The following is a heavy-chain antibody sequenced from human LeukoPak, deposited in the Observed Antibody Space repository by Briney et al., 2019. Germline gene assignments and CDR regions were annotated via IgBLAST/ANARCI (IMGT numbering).Heavy chain of an antibody. V-gene: IGHV3-23*01. Sequence: GGSLRLSCAASGFTFSSYAMSWVRQAPGKGLEWVSAISGSGGSTYYPDSVKGRFTISRDNSKNTLYLEMNSLRAEDTAVYYCAKDRIQLRAPLDVWGQGTTVTVSS. D-gene: IGHD5-18*01. CDR2: ISGSGGST. J-gene: IGHJ6*02. CDR1: GFTFSSYA. CDR3: AKDRIQLRAPLDV.